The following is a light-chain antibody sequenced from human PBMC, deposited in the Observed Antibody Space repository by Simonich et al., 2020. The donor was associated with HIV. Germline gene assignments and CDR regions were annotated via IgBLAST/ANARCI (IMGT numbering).Light chain of an antibody. CDR1: QNILYSSNNRHY. Sequence: DIVMTQSPDSLAVSLGEWATINCKSSQNILYSSNNRHYLAWYQQKPGQPPKLLSHCASTRESGVPDRFSGRGSGTDFTLTISSLQAEDVAVYYCQQYYSTPLTFGPGTKVKI. J-gene: IGKJ3*01. V-gene: IGKV4-1*01. CDR2: CAS. CDR3: QQYYSTPLT.